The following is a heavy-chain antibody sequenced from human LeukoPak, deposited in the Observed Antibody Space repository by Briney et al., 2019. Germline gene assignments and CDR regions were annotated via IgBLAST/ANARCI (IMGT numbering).Heavy chain of an antibody. V-gene: IGHV3-21*01. J-gene: IGHJ3*02. CDR3: APEVWELQGASDI. CDR2: ISSSTYI. D-gene: IGHD1-7*01. CDR1: GFTFSSYS. Sequence: PGGSLRLSCAASGFTFSSYSMNWVRQAPGKGLEWVSSISSSTYIYYADSVKGRFTISRDNAKNSLFLRMTSLRAEDTALYYCAPEVWELQGASDIWGQGTMVTVSS.